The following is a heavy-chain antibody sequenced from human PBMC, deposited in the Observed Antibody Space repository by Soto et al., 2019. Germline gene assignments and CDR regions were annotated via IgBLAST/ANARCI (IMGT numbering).Heavy chain of an antibody. V-gene: IGHV4-39*01. CDR3: AKSYYYGSGSYYRRGHYYYYYGMDV. J-gene: IGHJ6*02. CDR2: IYYSGST. Sequence: QLQLQESGPGLVKPSETLSLTCTVSGGSISSSSYYWGWIRQPPGKGLEWIGSIYYSGSTYYNPSLKSRVTISVDTSKNQFSLKLSSVTAADTAVYYCAKSYYYGSGSYYRRGHYYYYYGMDVWGQGTTVTVSS. D-gene: IGHD3-10*01. CDR1: GGSISSSSYY.